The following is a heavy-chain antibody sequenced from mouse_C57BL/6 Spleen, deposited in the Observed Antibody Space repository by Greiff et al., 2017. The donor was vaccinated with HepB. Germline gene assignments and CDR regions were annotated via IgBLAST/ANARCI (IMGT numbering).Heavy chain of an antibody. CDR3: VIQDYGNFYAMDY. CDR2: IRSKSNNYAT. D-gene: IGHD2-1*01. J-gene: IGHJ4*01. CDR1: GFSFNTYA. Sequence: EVQLVESGGGLVQPKGSLKLSCAASGFSFNTYAMNWVRQAPGKGLEWVARIRSKSNNYATYYADSVKDRFTISRDDSESMLYLQMNNLKTEDTAMYYCVIQDYGNFYAMDYWGQGTSVTVSS. V-gene: IGHV10-1*01.